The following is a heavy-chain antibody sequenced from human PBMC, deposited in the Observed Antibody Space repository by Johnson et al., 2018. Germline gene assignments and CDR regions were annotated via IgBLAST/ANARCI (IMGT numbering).Heavy chain of an antibody. CDR3: AKGIGLVDYVWYYFDY. J-gene: IGHJ4*02. CDR1: GFTFDDHA. D-gene: IGHD4-17*01. V-gene: IGHV3-9*01. CDR2: ISWNSGRI. Sequence: EVQLVESGGGVVQXGRSLRLXCAASGFTFDDHAMHWVRQAPGKGLEWVSGISWNSGRIGYADSVKGRFTISRDNAKNSLYLQMNSLRSEDTALYYCAKGIGLVDYVWYYFDYWGQGTLVTVSS.